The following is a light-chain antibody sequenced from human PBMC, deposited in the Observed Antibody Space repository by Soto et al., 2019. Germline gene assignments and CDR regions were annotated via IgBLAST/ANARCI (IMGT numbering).Light chain of an antibody. V-gene: IGLV1-40*01. J-gene: IGLJ2*01. CDR2: DNN. CDR3: HSYDVSLSGPV. CDR1: SSNIGAGYD. Sequence: QSVLTQPPSVSGAPGQRVTISCTGSSSNIGAGYDVHWYQQLPGTAPKVLIYDNNNRPSGVPDRFSGSKSGTSASLAITGLQAEDDDDYYCHSYDVSLSGPVFGGGTKLTVL.